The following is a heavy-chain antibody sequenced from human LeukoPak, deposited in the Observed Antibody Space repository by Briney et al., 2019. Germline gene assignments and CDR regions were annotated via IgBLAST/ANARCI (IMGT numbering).Heavy chain of an antibody. V-gene: IGHV1-18*01. CDR1: GYTFSSYG. CDR2: ISAYNGNT. D-gene: IGHD2-2*01. Sequence: GASVKVSCKASGYTFSSYGISWVRQAPGQGLEWRGWISAYNGNTNYAQMLQGRVTMTTDTSTSTAYMEVRSLRSDDTAMYYCERDVGNIVAISAAISVPWGQGTLVTVSS. J-gene: IGHJ5*02. CDR3: ERDVGNIVAISAAISVP.